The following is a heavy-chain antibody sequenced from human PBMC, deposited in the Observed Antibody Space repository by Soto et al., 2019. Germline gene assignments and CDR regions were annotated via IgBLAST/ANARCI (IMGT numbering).Heavy chain of an antibody. CDR3: ARVGSSGWSPDY. Sequence: SETLSLTCTVSGGSISGHYWIWIRQSPGKGLEWIGYIFYTGSTNYNPSLKSRVTLSADTSKNQFSLRLSSVTAADTAVYYCARVGSSGWSPDYWGQGTLVTVSS. D-gene: IGHD6-19*01. V-gene: IGHV4-59*11. CDR2: IFYTGST. J-gene: IGHJ4*02. CDR1: GGSISGHY.